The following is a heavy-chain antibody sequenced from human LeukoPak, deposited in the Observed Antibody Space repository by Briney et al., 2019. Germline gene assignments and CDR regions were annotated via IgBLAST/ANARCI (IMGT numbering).Heavy chain of an antibody. Sequence: ASVKVSFKASGGTFSSYTNSWVRQAPGQGLEWVGRIIPILGIANSAQKFQGRVTITADKATSTAYMELSSLRSEDTAVYYCARSPTYDDYMDVWGKGTTVTVSS. J-gene: IGHJ6*03. CDR3: ARSPTYDDYMDV. CDR2: IIPILGIA. V-gene: IGHV1-69*02. CDR1: GGTFSSYT.